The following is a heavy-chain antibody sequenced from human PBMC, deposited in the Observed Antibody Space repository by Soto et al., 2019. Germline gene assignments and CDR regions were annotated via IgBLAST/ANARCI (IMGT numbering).Heavy chain of an antibody. CDR3: ARTLEYRNLYYYCGMDV. D-gene: IGHD5-12*01. J-gene: IGHJ6*02. CDR2: IIPIFGTA. Sequence: QVQLVQSGAEVKKPGSSVKVSCKASGGTFSSYAISWVRQAPGQGLEWMGGIIPIFGTANYAQKFQGRVTITADESTSTDYMELSSLRSEDTAVYYCARTLEYRNLYYYCGMDVWGQGTTVTVSS. CDR1: GGTFSSYA. V-gene: IGHV1-69*01.